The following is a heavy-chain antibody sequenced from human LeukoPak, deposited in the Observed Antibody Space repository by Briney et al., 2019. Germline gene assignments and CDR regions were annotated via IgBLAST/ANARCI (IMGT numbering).Heavy chain of an antibody. V-gene: IGHV3-30*18. CDR1: GFTFSSYG. CDR3: AKDRRSKIAAAGYFDY. Sequence: GGSLRLSCAASGFTFSSYGMHWARQAPGKGLEWVAVISYDGSNKYYADSVKGRFTISRDNSKNTLYLQMNSQRAEDTAVYYCAKDRRSKIAAAGYFDYWGQGTLVTVSS. J-gene: IGHJ4*02. D-gene: IGHD6-13*01. CDR2: ISYDGSNK.